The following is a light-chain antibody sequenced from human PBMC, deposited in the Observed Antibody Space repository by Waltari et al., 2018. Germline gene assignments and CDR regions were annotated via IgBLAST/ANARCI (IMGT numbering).Light chain of an antibody. J-gene: IGLJ1*01. CDR2: EVS. V-gene: IGLV2-14*01. CDR3: SSYTTSSAPGV. CDR1: YRDVGSYDF. Sequence: QSALPQPASVSGSPGQSITLPCSGTYRDVGSYDFVSWYQQHPGKAPHLIIYEVSNRPSGISNRFSASKSGNTASLTISGLQAEDEADYYCSSYTTSSAPGVFGTGTRVTVL.